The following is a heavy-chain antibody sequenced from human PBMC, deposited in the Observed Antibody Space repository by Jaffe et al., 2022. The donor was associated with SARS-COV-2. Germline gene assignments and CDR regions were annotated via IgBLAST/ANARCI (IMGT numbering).Heavy chain of an antibody. CDR2: MSPNSGNT. CDR1: GYTFTNYD. J-gene: IGHJ5*02. CDR3: ARGRWDCSGTTCYPNWFDP. D-gene: IGHD2-2*01. Sequence: QVQLVQSGAEVKKPGASVKVSCKTSGYTFTNYDINWLRQATGQGLEWMGWMSPNSGNTGHAQNFQGRVTMTRNTSISTAYMELSSLRSDDTAVYYCARGRWDCSGTTCYPNWFDPWGQGTLVTVSS. V-gene: IGHV1-8*01.